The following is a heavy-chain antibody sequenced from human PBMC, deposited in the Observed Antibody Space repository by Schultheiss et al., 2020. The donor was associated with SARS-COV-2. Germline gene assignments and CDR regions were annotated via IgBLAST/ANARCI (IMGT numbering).Heavy chain of an antibody. CDR3: ARGPPYGDYVSFDY. CDR2: INHSGAI. D-gene: IGHD4-17*01. J-gene: IGHJ4*02. CDR1: GGSFSGYY. V-gene: IGHV4-34*01. Sequence: SETLSLTCAVYGGSFSGYYWTWIRQPPGKGLEWIGEINHSGAINYNPSLKSRITMSVDTSKNQFSLKLSSVTAADTAVYYCARGPPYGDYVSFDYWGQGTLVTVSS.